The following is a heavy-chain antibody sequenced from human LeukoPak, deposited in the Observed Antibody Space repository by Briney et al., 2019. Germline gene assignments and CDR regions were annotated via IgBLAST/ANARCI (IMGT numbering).Heavy chain of an antibody. J-gene: IGHJ2*01. CDR1: GYTFTSYG. CDR3: ARDRSPNIVVVVAATSYWYFDL. CDR2: ISAYNGNT. Sequence: ASVKVSCKASGYTFTSYGISWVRQAPGQGLEWMGWISAYNGNTNYAQKLQGRVTMTTDTSTSTAYMELRSLRSDDTAVYYCARDRSPNIVVVVAATSYWYFDLWGRDTLVAVSS. V-gene: IGHV1-18*01. D-gene: IGHD2-15*01.